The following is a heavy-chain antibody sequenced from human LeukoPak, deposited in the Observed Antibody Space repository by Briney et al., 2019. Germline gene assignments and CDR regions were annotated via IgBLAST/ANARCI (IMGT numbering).Heavy chain of an antibody. D-gene: IGHD4-17*01. CDR1: GFTFSHYW. CDR2: IKPDGSDQ. Sequence: GGSLRLSCAASGFTFSHYWMTWVRQAPGKGLEWVANIKPDGSDQYYVDSVKGRFTISRDSAKNSLYLHMNSLRGEDTAVYYCARDYADYWGQGTLVTVSS. CDR3: ARDYADY. J-gene: IGHJ4*02. V-gene: IGHV3-7*01.